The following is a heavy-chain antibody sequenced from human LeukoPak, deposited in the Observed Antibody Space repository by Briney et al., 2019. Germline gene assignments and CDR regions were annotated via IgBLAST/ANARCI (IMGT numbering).Heavy chain of an antibody. V-gene: IGHV3-33*01. CDR2: IWYDGSNK. Sequence: GGSLRLSCTASGFTFADYAVSWFRQAPGKGLEWVAVIWYDGSNKYYADSVKGRFTISRDNSKNTLDLQMNSLRAEDTAVYYCARDRSYDFWSGYSTPDYWGQGTLVTVSS. J-gene: IGHJ4*02. CDR1: GFTFADYA. D-gene: IGHD3-3*01. CDR3: ARDRSYDFWSGYSTPDY.